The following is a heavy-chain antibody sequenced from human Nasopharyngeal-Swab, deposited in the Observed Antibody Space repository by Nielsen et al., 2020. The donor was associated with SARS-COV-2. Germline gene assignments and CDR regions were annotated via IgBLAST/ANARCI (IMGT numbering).Heavy chain of an antibody. J-gene: IGHJ6*02. D-gene: IGHD3-3*01. CDR2: ISGSGDSV. CDR1: GFTFNNNA. Sequence: GESLKISCAASGFTFNNNAMTWVRQAPGKGLEWVSLISGSGDSVWYADSVKGRFTISRDNAKNSLYLQMNSLRAEDTAVYYCARDGLDYDFWSAYFMDIWGQGTTVTVSS. CDR3: ARDGLDYDFWSAYFMDI. V-gene: IGHV3-23*01.